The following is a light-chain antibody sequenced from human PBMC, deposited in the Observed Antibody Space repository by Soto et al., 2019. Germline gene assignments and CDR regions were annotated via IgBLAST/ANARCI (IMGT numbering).Light chain of an antibody. J-gene: IGKJ1*01. Sequence: DIPMTQSPSTLSASVGDRVTITCRASQSISSWLAWYQQKPGKAPKLLIYKASSLESGVPSRFSGSGSGTEFTLAISSLQPDDVATYYCQQVNNYPWTFGQGTRVEIK. V-gene: IGKV1-5*03. CDR3: QQVNNYPWT. CDR2: KAS. CDR1: QSISSW.